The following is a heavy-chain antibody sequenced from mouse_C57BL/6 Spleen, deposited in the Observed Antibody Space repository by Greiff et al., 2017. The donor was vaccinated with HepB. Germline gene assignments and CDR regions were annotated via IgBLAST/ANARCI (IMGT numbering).Heavy chain of an antibody. CDR3: ARPMVTWYFDV. D-gene: IGHD2-3*01. CDR1: GFTFSDYG. V-gene: IGHV5-17*01. CDR2: ISSGSSTI. J-gene: IGHJ1*03. Sequence: EVQRVESGGGLVKPGGSLKLSCAASGFTFSDYGMHWVRQAPGKGLEWVAYISSGSSTIYYADTVKGRFTISRDNAKNTMFLQMTSLRSEDTAMYYCARPMVTWYFDVWGTGTTVTVSS.